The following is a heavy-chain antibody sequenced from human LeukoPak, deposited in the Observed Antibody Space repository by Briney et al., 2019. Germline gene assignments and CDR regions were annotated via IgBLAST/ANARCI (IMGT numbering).Heavy chain of an antibody. Sequence: ASVRVSCKASGYTFTGYYMHWVRQAPGQGLEWMGWINPNSGGTNYAQKFQGRVTTTRDTSISTAYMELSRLRSDDTAVYYCARDLRRAAAGTGDYWGQGTLVTVSS. CDR1: GYTFTGYY. CDR3: ARDLRRAAAGTGDY. V-gene: IGHV1-2*02. D-gene: IGHD6-13*01. J-gene: IGHJ4*02. CDR2: INPNSGGT.